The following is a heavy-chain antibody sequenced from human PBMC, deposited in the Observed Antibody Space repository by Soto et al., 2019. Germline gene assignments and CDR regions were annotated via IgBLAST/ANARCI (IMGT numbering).Heavy chain of an antibody. V-gene: IGHV3-21*02. J-gene: IGHJ4*02. Sequence: EVQLVESGGGLVAPGESLRLSCVASGFALTTYTMNWVRQAPGTGLEWVSSINGRSNYKYYSDSVKGRFTVSRDNAQNSLFLQMSRLGPEDTAVYYCVREDGVVGASSAFDSWGQGTLVTVSS. CDR2: INGRSNYK. D-gene: IGHD1-26*01. CDR1: GFALTTYT. CDR3: VREDGVVGASSAFDS.